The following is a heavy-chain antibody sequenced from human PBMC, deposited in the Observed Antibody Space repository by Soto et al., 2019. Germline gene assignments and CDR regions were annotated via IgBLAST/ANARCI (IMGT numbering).Heavy chain of an antibody. CDR2: ISYDGSNK. CDR3: AKAAGYDFWSGYIGATYYFDY. V-gene: IGHV3-30*18. Sequence: GGSLRLSCAASGFTFSSYGMHWVRQAPGKGLEWVAVISYDGSNKYYADSVKGRFTISRDNSKNTLYLQMNSLRAEDTAVYYCAKAAGYDFWSGYIGATYYFDYWGQGTLVTVSS. CDR1: GFTFSSYG. J-gene: IGHJ4*02. D-gene: IGHD3-3*01.